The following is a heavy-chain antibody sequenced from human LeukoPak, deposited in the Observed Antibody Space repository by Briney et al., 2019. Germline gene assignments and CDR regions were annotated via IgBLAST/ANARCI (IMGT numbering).Heavy chain of an antibody. CDR3: AKDILGTGWSPFDS. CDR1: GFTFSSYA. CDR2: ISYDGSNK. V-gene: IGHV3-30*04. D-gene: IGHD6-19*01. J-gene: IGHJ4*02. Sequence: PGRSLRLSCAASGFTFSSYAMHWVRQAPGKGLEWVAVISYDGSNKYYADSVKGRFTISRDNSKNTLYLQMNSLRAEDTAVYYCAKDILGTGWSPFDSWGQGTLVNVSS.